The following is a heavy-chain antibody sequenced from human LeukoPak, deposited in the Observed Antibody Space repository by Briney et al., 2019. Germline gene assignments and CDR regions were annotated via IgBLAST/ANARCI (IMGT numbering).Heavy chain of an antibody. V-gene: IGHV3-74*01. CDR2: INTDGSST. D-gene: IGHD1-1*01. CDR3: ARDLERREAFDY. CDR1: GFTFSSYW. J-gene: IGHJ4*02. Sequence: GSLRLSCAASGFTFSSYWMHWVRQAPGKGLVWVSRINTDGSSTSYADSVKGRFTISRDNAKNTLYLQMNSLRAEDTAVYYCARDLERREAFDYWGQGTLVIVSS.